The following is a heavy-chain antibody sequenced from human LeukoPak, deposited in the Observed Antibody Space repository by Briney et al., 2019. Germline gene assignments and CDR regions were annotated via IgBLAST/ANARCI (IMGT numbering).Heavy chain of an antibody. CDR2: IRSSSSYI. Sequence: GGSLRLSCAASGFTFSSSSMNWVRQAPGKGLEWVSSIRSSSSYIYYADSVEGRFTISRDNAKNSLYLQMNSLRAEDTAVYYCARDRTIDCTNGVCYSRGAFDIWGQGTMVTVSS. V-gene: IGHV3-21*01. CDR3: ARDRTIDCTNGVCYSRGAFDI. D-gene: IGHD2-8*01. J-gene: IGHJ3*02. CDR1: GFTFSSSS.